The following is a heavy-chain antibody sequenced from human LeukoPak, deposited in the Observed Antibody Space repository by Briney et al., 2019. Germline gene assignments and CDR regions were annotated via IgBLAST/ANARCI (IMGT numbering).Heavy chain of an antibody. V-gene: IGHV3-30-3*01. Sequence: GGSLRLSCAASGFTFSSYAMPWVRQAPGKGLEWVAVISYDGSNKYYADSVKGRFTISRGNSKNTLYLQMNSLRAEDTAVYYCARDRLGSYYPYYYYYGMDVWGQGTTVTVSS. CDR2: ISYDGSNK. J-gene: IGHJ6*02. D-gene: IGHD1-26*01. CDR1: GFTFSSYA. CDR3: ARDRLGSYYPYYYYYGMDV.